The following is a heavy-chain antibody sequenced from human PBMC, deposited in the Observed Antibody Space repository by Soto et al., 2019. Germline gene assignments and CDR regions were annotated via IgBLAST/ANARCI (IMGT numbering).Heavy chain of an antibody. CDR2: IKSETDGGTT. J-gene: IGHJ4*02. D-gene: IGHD2-15*01. V-gene: IGHV3-15*01. Sequence: WGSLRLSCAASGFTFSWMSWVRQAPGRGLEWVGRIKSETDGGTTDYAAPVKGRFIISRDDSKNTLFLQMNSLKTDDTAVYYCTTDLHGGFDYWGQGTLVTVSS. CDR3: TTDLHGGFDY. CDR1: GFTFSW.